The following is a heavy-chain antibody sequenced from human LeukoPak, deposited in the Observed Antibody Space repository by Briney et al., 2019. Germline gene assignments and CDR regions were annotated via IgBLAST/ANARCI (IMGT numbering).Heavy chain of an antibody. J-gene: IGHJ4*02. Sequence: SETLSLTCTVSGGSISSSSYYWGWLRQPPGKGLEWIGSIYYSGSTYYNPSLKSRVTISVDTSKNQFSLKLSSVTAADTAVYYCARGIAAAGRDFDYWGQGTLVTVSS. CDR2: IYYSGST. V-gene: IGHV4-39*01. CDR3: ARGIAAAGRDFDY. CDR1: GGSISSSSYY. D-gene: IGHD6-13*01.